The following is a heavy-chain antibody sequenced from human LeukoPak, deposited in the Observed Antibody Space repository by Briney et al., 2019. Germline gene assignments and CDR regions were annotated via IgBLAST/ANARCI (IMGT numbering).Heavy chain of an antibody. Sequence: ASVKVSCKASGYTFTGYYMHWVRQAPGQGLELMGGINPNSGGTNYAQKFQGRVTMPRDTSISTAYMELRRLRSDDTAVYYCALSGWSPAAAFDIWGQGTMLTVPP. CDR3: ALSGWSPAAAFDI. CDR2: INPNSGGT. D-gene: IGHD6-19*01. CDR1: GYTFTGYY. J-gene: IGHJ3*02. V-gene: IGHV1-2*02.